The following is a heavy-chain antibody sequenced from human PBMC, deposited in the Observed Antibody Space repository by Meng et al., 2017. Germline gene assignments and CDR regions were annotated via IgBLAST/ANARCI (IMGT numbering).Heavy chain of an antibody. V-gene: IGHV3-23*01. CDR3: AKGYSSGRLDNWFDP. CDR2: ISDSDGST. Sequence: GESLKISCAASGFTFSSYAMSWVRQAPGKGLEWVSAISDSDGSTYYADSVKGRFTISRDNSKQTLYLQMDSLRAEDTAVHYCAKGYSSGRLDNWFDPWGQGTLVTVSS. CDR1: GFTFSSYA. J-gene: IGHJ5*02. D-gene: IGHD2-15*01.